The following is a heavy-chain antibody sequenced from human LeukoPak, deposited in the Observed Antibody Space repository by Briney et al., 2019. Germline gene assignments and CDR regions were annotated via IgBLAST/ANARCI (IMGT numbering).Heavy chain of an antibody. CDR1: GGSFSGYY. D-gene: IGHD2-15*01. CDR3: ARDWRGGRFDY. Sequence: SETLSLTCAVYGGSFSGYYWSWIRQPPGKGLEWIGEINHSGSTNYSPSLKSRVTISVDTSKNQFSLKLSSVTAADTAVYYCARDWRGGRFDYWGQGTLVTAPS. V-gene: IGHV4-34*01. CDR2: INHSGST. J-gene: IGHJ4*02.